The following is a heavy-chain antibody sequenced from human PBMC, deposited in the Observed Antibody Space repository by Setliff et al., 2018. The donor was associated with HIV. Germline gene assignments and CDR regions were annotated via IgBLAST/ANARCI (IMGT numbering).Heavy chain of an antibody. V-gene: IGHV4-39*07. CDR3: ASELQGHSSSWPNY. D-gene: IGHD6-13*01. CDR2: IYYSYSSGST. CDR1: AGSISSSNYC. J-gene: IGHJ4*02. Sequence: SETLSLTCTVSAGSISSSNYCWGWIRQPPGKGLEWIGSIYYSYSSGSTYYNPSLKSRVTISVDTSKNQFSLKLRSVTAADTAVYYCASELQGHSSSWPNYWGQGTLVTVSS.